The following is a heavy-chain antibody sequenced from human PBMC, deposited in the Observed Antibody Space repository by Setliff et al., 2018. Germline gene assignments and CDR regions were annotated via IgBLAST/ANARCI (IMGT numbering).Heavy chain of an antibody. Sequence: ASVKVSCAASGFTFRTSSMTWVRQGPGKGLEWVAAIDGEGSVIYYLDSVKGRFTISRDNAKYSLYLQMNSLRVEDTAVYYCARDPTWGAFDIWGHGTMVTVSS. CDR3: ARDPTWGAFDI. J-gene: IGHJ3*02. D-gene: IGHD7-27*01. CDR1: GFTFRTSS. V-gene: IGHV3-7*03. CDR2: IDGEGSVI.